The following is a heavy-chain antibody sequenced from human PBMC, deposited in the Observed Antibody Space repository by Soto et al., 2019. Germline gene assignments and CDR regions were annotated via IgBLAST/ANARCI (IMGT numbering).Heavy chain of an antibody. CDR1: GDSISSDDYY. J-gene: IGHJ4*02. V-gene: IGHV4-30-4*01. Sequence: QVQLQESGPGLVKPSQTLSLTCTVSGDSISSDDYYWNWIRQPPGKGLEWIGYIYYSGRTSYSPPLESRVTISIDTSKNQFSLKLTSVSAADTAVYYCARELSNSPDYFDYWGQGTLVTVSS. D-gene: IGHD6-6*01. CDR3: ARELSNSPDYFDY. CDR2: IYYSGRT.